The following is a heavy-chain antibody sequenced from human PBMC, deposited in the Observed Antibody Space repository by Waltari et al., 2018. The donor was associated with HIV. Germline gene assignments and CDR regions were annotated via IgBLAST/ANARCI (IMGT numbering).Heavy chain of an antibody. D-gene: IGHD3-16*01. V-gene: IGHV3-21*02. CDR1: GFTLSSDS. CDR2: ISSSSSYI. Sequence: EVQLVESGGGLVKPGGSLRLSCAASGFTLSSDSMSWVRQAPGKGLEWVSSISSSSSYIYYADSVKGRFTISRDNAKNSLYLQMNSLRAEDTAVYYCARVKEGGLVDYWGQGTLVTVSS. J-gene: IGHJ4*02. CDR3: ARVKEGGLVDY.